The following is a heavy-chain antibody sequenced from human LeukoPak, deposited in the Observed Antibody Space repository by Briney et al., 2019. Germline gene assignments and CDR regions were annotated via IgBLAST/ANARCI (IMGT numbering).Heavy chain of an antibody. J-gene: IGHJ4*02. V-gene: IGHV3-30*02. CDR3: AKDTYDILTGPTGY. D-gene: IGHD3-9*01. CDR2: IRYDGSNK. CDR1: GFTFSSYG. Sequence: PGGSLRLSCAASGFTFSSYGMHWVRQAPGKGLEWVAFIRYDGSNKYYADSVKGRFTISRDNSKNTLYLQMNSLRAEDTAMYYCAKDTYDILTGPTGYWGQGTLVTVSS.